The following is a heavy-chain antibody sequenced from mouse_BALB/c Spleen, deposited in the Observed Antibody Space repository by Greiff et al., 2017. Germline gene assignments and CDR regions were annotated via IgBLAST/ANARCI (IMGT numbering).Heavy chain of an antibody. Sequence: EVQLQQSGAELVKPGASVKLSCTASGFNIKDTYMHWVKQRPEQGLEWIGRIDPANGNTKYDPKFQGKATITADTSSNTAYLQLSSLTSEDTAVYYCAPHYYGYGAMDYWGQGTSVTVSS. CDR1: GFNIKDTY. CDR3: APHYYGYGAMDY. D-gene: IGHD1-2*01. J-gene: IGHJ4*01. V-gene: IGHV14-3*02. CDR2: IDPANGNT.